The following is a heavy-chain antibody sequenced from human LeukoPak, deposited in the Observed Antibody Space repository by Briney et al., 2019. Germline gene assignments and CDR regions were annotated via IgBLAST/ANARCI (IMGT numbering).Heavy chain of an antibody. D-gene: IGHD6-19*01. Sequence: PGGSLRLSCAASGFTFSTYDMSWVRQAPGKGLEWVSGFSGSGSGTYYADSAKGRFTISRDNSRNTLFLQMNSLRAEDTAVYHCAKGTGSGWYYFDHWGQGTLVTVSS. J-gene: IGHJ4*02. CDR3: AKGTGSGWYYFDH. CDR1: GFTFSTYD. V-gene: IGHV3-23*01. CDR2: FSGSGSGT.